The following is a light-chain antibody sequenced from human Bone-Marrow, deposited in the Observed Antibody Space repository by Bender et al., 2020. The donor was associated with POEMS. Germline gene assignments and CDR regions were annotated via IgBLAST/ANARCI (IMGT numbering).Light chain of an antibody. Sequence: QSALTQPASVSGSPGQSITISCTGTSSDVGGYNYVSWYQQRPGKAPKLMIYDVTNRPSGVSNRFSGSKSGNTASLTVSGLQAEDEADYYCNSYTGSTSTWVFGGGTKLTVL. V-gene: IGLV2-14*03. CDR3: NSYTGSTSTWV. CDR2: DVT. J-gene: IGLJ3*02. CDR1: SSDVGGYNY.